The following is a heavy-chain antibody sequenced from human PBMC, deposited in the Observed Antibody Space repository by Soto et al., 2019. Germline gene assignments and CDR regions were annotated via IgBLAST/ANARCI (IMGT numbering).Heavy chain of an antibody. CDR1: GYTFTSYA. CDR3: ARGVGSGLSDY. CDR2: INAGNGNT. J-gene: IGHJ4*02. V-gene: IGHV1-3*01. D-gene: IGHD1-26*01. Sequence: QVQLVQSGAEVKKPGASVKVSCKASGYTFTSYAMHWVRQAPGQRLEWMGWINAGNGNTKYSQTFQGRVTITRDTSASTAYMELSSLRAEDTAVYYCARGVGSGLSDYWGQGTLVTVAS.